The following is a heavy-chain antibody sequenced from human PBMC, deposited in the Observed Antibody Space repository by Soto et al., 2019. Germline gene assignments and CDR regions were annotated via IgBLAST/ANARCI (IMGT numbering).Heavy chain of an antibody. CDR2: IYYSGST. D-gene: IGHD6-6*01. V-gene: IGHV4-30-4*01. CDR1: GGSISSGDYY. J-gene: IGHJ4*02. Sequence: SETLSLTCTVSGGSISSGDYYWSWIRQPPGKGLEWIGYIYYSGSTYYNPSLKSRVTISVDTSKNQFSLKLSSVTAADTAVYYCAREEVYSSSSGDDFWGQGTLVTVSS. CDR3: AREEVYSSSSGDDF.